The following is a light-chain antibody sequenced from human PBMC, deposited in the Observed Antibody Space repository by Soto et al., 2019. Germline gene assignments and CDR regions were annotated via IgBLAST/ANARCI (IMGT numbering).Light chain of an antibody. V-gene: IGKV3-20*01. J-gene: IGKJ1*01. CDR1: QSVSSSY. Sequence: EMVLTQSPGTLSLSPGERATLSCRASQSVSSSYLAWHQQKPGQAPSLLIYGSSSRDTGIPARFSGSGSEADFTLTISRLEPEDFAVYYCQQYGSSTGTFGQGTKVEIK. CDR3: QQYGSSTGT. CDR2: GSS.